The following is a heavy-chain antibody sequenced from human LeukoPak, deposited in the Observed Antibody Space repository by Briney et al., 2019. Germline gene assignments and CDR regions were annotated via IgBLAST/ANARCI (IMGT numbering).Heavy chain of an antibody. CDR1: GYTFTGHY. J-gene: IGHJ4*02. CDR2: INPNSGGT. CDR3: ARAFFNSGFDY. Sequence: ASVRDSCKASGYTFTGHYVHWLRQAPGQGLTWMGWINPNSGGTGYAQQYQGRVTLTRDTSITTVYMELSSLTSDDSAVYYCARAFFNSGFDYWGQGTLVTVSS. V-gene: IGHV1-2*02. D-gene: IGHD3-3*02.